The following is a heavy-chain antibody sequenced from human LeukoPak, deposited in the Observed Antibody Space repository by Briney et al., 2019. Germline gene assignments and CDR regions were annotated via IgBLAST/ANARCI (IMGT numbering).Heavy chain of an antibody. V-gene: IGHV3-21*01. CDR3: ARVLAPTYYYYMDV. J-gene: IGHJ6*03. CDR2: ISSSSSYI. D-gene: IGHD3-3*02. CDR1: GFTFSSYS. Sequence: GGSLRLSCAASGFTFSSYSMNWVRQAPGKGLEWDSSISSSSSYIYYADSVKGRFTISRDNAKNSLYLQMNSLRAEDTAVYYCARVLAPTYYYYMDVWGKGTTVTVSS.